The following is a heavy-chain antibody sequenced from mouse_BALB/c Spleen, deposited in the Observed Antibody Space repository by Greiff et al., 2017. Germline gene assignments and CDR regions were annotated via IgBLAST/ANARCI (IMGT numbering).Heavy chain of an antibody. D-gene: IGHD4-1*01. Sequence: QVQLKESGPGLVAPSQSLSITCTVSGFSLTSYGVHWVRQPPGKGLEWLGVIWAGGSTNYNSALMSRLSISKDNSKSQVFLKMNSLQTDDTAMYYCARDEGILGGAMDYWGQGTSVTVSS. CDR1: GFSLTSYG. CDR3: ARDEGILGGAMDY. J-gene: IGHJ4*01. V-gene: IGHV2-9*02. CDR2: IWAGGST.